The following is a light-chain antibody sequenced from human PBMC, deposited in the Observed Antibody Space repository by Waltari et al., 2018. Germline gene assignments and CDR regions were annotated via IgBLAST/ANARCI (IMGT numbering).Light chain of an antibody. J-gene: IGLJ1*01. Sequence: QSYLTHTASVSGPPPQYSPTSFPHLRTAVGGYNSAAWYQQHPGKAPKLMIYDVSKRPSGVSNRFSGSKSGNTASLTISGLQAEDEADYYCSSYTSSSTYVFGPGTKVTVL. CDR3: SSYTSSSTYV. CDR1: RTAVGGYNS. CDR2: DVS. V-gene: IGLV2-14*01.